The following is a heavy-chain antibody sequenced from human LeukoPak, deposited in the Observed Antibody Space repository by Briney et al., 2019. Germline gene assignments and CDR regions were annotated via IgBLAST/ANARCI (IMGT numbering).Heavy chain of an antibody. J-gene: IGHJ3*02. CDR2: IKQDGSER. D-gene: IGHD3-22*01. V-gene: IGHV3-7*02. CDR3: ARVRYDSSGYYPYDAFDI. CDR1: GFAFSTSW. Sequence: PGGSLRLSCAASGFAFSTSWMTWVRQAPGEGLEWVANIKQDGSERSYVDSVKGRFTISRDNAKNSLYLQMNSLRAEDTAVYYCARVRYDSSGYYPYDAFDIWGQGTMVTVSS.